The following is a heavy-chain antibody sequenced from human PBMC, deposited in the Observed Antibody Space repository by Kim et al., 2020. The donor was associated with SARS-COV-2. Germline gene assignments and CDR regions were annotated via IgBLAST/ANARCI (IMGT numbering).Heavy chain of an antibody. CDR3: ARDPSEGIAAAGTDY. CDR2: ISSSSSYI. D-gene: IGHD6-13*01. CDR1: GFTFSSYS. V-gene: IGHV3-21*01. J-gene: IGHJ4*02. Sequence: GGSLRLSCAASGFTFSSYSMNWVRQAPGKGLEWVSSISSSSSYIYYADSVKGRFTISRDNAKNSLYLQMNSLRAEDTAVYYCARDPSEGIAAAGTDYWGQGTLVTVSS.